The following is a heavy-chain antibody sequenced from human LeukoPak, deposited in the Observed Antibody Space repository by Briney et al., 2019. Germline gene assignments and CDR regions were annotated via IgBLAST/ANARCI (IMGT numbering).Heavy chain of an antibody. CDR1: GLTFSSYW. CDR2: INSDGSGT. V-gene: IGHV3-74*01. D-gene: IGHD3-16*02. Sequence: GRSLRLSCAASGLTFSSYWMHWVRQAPGKGLVWVSRINSDGSGTTYADSVKGRFTISRDNAKNTLYLQMNSLRAEDTAVYYCARSLVVIDYWGQGTLVTVSS. CDR3: ARSLVVIDY. J-gene: IGHJ4*02.